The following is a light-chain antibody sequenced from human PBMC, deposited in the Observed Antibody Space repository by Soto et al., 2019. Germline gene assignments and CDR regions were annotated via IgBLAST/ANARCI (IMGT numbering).Light chain of an antibody. CDR2: DES. V-gene: IGKV1-33*01. J-gene: IGKJ2*01. CDR1: QDISNY. CDR3: QQYDNLPMYT. Sequence: DIQMTQSPSSLSASVGDRVTITCQASQDISNYLNWYQQKPVKAPKLLIYDESNFETGVPSRFSGSVSGTDFTVTISSLQPEDIATYYCQQYDNLPMYTFGQGTKLEL.